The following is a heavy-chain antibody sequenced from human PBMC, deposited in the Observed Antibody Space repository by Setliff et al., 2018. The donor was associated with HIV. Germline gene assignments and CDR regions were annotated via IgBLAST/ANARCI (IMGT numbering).Heavy chain of an antibody. CDR3: TKKGPKRQWLVDLYFDS. CDR2: ISGSGGST. CDR1: GFTFSTYA. D-gene: IGHD6-19*01. V-gene: IGHV3-23*01. Sequence: PGESLKISCAASGFTFSTYAMSWVRQAPGRGLEWVSAISGSGGSTYVADSVKGRFTISRDNSENTLYLQMNSLRADDTAVYYCTKKGPKRQWLVDLYFDSWGQGTLVTVSS. J-gene: IGHJ4*02.